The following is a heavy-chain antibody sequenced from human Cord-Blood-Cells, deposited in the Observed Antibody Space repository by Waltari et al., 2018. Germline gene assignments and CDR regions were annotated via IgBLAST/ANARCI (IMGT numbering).Heavy chain of an antibody. CDR1: GYTFTSYA. CDR3: ARDQSGDFWSGYYFDY. V-gene: IGHV1-3*01. Sequence: QVQLVQSGAEVKKPGASVKVSCKASGYTFTSYAMHWVRQAPGQRLEWMGWINAGNGNTKYSQKFQGRVTITRDTSASTAYMELSSLRSEDTAVYYCARDQSGDFWSGYYFDYWGQGTLATVSS. CDR2: INAGNGNT. D-gene: IGHD3-3*01. J-gene: IGHJ4*02.